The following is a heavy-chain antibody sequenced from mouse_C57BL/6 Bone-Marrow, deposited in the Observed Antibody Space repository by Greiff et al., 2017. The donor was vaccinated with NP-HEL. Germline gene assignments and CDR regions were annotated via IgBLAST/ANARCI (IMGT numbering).Heavy chain of an antibody. D-gene: IGHD2-1*01. CDR2: IWGVGST. CDR3: TTSIYYGNTLFAY. CDR1: GFSFTSYG. V-gene: IGHV2-6*01. Sequence: QVQLKQSGPGLVAPSQSLSITCTVSGFSFTSYGVDWVRQSPGKGLEWLGVIWGVGSTNYTSSLKSRLRTIKDNSKSQVFLKMNSPPTDDTAMYYCTTSIYYGNTLFAYWGQGTLVTVSA. J-gene: IGHJ3*01.